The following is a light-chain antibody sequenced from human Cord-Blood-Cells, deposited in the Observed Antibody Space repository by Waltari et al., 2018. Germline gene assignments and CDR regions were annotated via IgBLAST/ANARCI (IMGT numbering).Light chain of an antibody. CDR3: ATWDDSLSCVV. J-gene: IGLJ2*01. CDR1: SSNIGSNY. CDR2: RNN. V-gene: IGLV1-47*01. Sequence: QSVLTQPPSASGTPGQRVTISCSGSSSNIGSNYVYWYQQLPGTAPKLLIYRNNQPPSVVPIRFSGSKSGTSASLSISGLRAADEADYYCATWDDSLSCVVFGGGTKLTVL.